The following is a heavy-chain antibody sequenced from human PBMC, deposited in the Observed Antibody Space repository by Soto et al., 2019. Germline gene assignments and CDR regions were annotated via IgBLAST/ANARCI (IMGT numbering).Heavy chain of an antibody. CDR2: ISAYNGNT. V-gene: IGHV1-18*01. J-gene: IGHJ6*02. CDR1: GYTFTNFG. CDR3: ARMYYYDSSGPPPPYYYYYGMDV. D-gene: IGHD3-22*01. Sequence: GASVKVSCKASGYTFTNFGISWVRQAPGQGLEWMGWISAYNGNTNYAQKFQGRVTITTDKSTSTAYMEVRSLRSEDTAVYYCARMYYYDSSGPPPPYYYYYGMDVWGQGTTVTVSS.